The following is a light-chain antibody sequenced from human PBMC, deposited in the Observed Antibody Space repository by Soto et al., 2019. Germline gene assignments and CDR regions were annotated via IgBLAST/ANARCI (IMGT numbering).Light chain of an antibody. J-gene: IGKJ2*01. CDR1: QNITSY. Sequence: DIQMTQSPSSLSASVADRVTITCRASQNITSYLNWYQQKQGKAPKLLIYAGSSLQSGVPSRFSGSGSGTDFTLTIRSLQPEDFATYSCHQSYSTPQTFGQGTKLPI. CDR2: AGS. V-gene: IGKV1-39*01. CDR3: HQSYSTPQT.